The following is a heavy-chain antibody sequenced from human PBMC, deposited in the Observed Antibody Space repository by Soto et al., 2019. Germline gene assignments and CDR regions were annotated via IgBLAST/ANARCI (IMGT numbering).Heavy chain of an antibody. Sequence: GGSLRLSCGASGFTFSSYCMHWVRQAPGKGLEWVAVIWYDGSNKYYADSVKGRFTISRDNSKNTLYLQMNSLRAEDTAVYYCARDVGNIVVVPAAPGFDPWGQGTLVTVSS. CDR1: GFTFSSYC. D-gene: IGHD2-2*01. CDR2: IWYDGSNK. J-gene: IGHJ5*02. CDR3: ARDVGNIVVVPAAPGFDP. V-gene: IGHV3-33*01.